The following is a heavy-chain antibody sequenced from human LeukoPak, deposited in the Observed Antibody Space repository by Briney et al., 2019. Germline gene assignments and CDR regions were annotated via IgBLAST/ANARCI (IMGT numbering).Heavy chain of an antibody. CDR3: ARMWVGAGKPFYFDY. V-gene: IGHV3-21*01. D-gene: IGHD2-15*01. J-gene: IGHJ4*02. CDR1: GFTFSSYS. Sequence: GGSLRLSCAASGFTFSSYSINWVRQAPGKGLEWVSSISSSSSYIYYADSVKGRFTISRDNAKNSLYLQMNSLRAEDTAVYYCARMWVGAGKPFYFDYWGQGTLVTVSS. CDR2: ISSSSSYI.